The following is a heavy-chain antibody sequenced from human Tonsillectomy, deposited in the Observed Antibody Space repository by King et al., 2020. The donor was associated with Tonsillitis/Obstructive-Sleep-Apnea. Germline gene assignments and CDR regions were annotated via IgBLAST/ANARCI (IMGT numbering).Heavy chain of an antibody. Sequence: VQLQQWGAGLLKPSETLSLTCAVYGGSFSGYYWSWIRQPPGKGLEWIGEINHSGSTNYNPSLKSRVTISVDTSKNQFSLKLSSVTAADTAVYYFARKQGLLSPVRAFEIWGQGTMVTVSS. CDR1: GGSFSGYY. J-gene: IGHJ3*02. V-gene: IGHV4-34*01. CDR3: ARKQGLLSPVRAFEI. CDR2: INHSGST. D-gene: IGHD2-21*02.